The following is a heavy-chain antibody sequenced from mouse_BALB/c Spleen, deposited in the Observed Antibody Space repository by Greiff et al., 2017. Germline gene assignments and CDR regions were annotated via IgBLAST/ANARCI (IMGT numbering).Heavy chain of an antibody. CDR2: ISYSGST. D-gene: IGHD2-4*01. V-gene: IGHV3-8*02. Sequence: VQLKESGPSLVKPSQTLSLTCSVTGDSITSGYWNWIRKFPGNKLEYMGYISYSGSTYYNPSLKSRISITRDTSKNQYYLQLNSVTTEDTATYYCARYDYDGDYFAYWGQGTLVTVSA. J-gene: IGHJ3*01. CDR1: GDSITSGY. CDR3: ARYDYDGDYFAY.